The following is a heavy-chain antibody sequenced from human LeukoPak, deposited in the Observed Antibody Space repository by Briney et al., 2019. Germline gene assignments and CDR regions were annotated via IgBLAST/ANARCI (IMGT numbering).Heavy chain of an antibody. CDR3: AKDSRPTIAVAGFDY. V-gene: IGHV3-23*01. CDR1: GFTFGSYA. Sequence: GGSLRLSCAASGFTFGSYAMSWVRQAPGKGLEWVSGISGSGSTTYYADSVKGRFTISRDNSKNTLYLQMNNLRGEDTAVYFCAKDSRPTIAVAGFDYWGQGTLVTVSS. D-gene: IGHD6-19*01. CDR2: ISGSGSTT. J-gene: IGHJ4*02.